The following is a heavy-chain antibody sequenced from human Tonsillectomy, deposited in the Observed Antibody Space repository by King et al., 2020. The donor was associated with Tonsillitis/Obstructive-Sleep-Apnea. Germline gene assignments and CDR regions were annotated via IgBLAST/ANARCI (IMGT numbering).Heavy chain of an antibody. Sequence: LQLVQSGAEVKKPGESLKISCKVSGYSLTNYWIGWVRQMPGKGLEWMGLIYPGDSDTKYSPSFQGQVTISADKSISTAYLQWSSLKASDTAMYYCATNPGDILIEYYFAYWGQGTLVTVSS. J-gene: IGHJ4*02. CDR1: GYSLTNYW. CDR3: ATNPGDILIEYYFAY. D-gene: IGHD3-9*01. V-gene: IGHV5-51*03. CDR2: IYPGDSDT.